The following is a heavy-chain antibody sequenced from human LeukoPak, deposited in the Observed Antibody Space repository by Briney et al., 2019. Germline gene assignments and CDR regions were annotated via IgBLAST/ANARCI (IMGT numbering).Heavy chain of an antibody. CDR2: IRSNSDGGTI. CDR1: GASISSYY. V-gene: IGHV3-15*07. CDR3: ATDFYDST. J-gene: IGHJ5*02. D-gene: IGHD3-22*01. Sequence: ETLSLTCTVSGASISSYYWSWVRQAPGKGLEWVGRIRSNSDGGTIDYAAPVKGRFTLSRDDSKTTLYLQMNSLQTEDTAVYYCATDFYDSTWGQGTLVTVSS.